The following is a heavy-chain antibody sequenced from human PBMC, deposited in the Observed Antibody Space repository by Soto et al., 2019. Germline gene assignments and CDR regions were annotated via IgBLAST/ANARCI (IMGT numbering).Heavy chain of an antibody. D-gene: IGHD3-22*01. V-gene: IGHV3-21*01. CDR2: ISSSSSYI. J-gene: IGHJ4*02. CDR3: ARVRYYYDNSGYYYEDY. CDR1: GFTFSSYS. Sequence: EVQLVESGGGLVKPGGSLRLSCAASGFTFSSYSMNWVRQAPGKGLEWVSSISSSSSYIYYADSVKGRFTISRDNAKNTLYLQMNSLRAEDTAVYYCARVRYYYDNSGYYYEDYWGQGTLVTVSS.